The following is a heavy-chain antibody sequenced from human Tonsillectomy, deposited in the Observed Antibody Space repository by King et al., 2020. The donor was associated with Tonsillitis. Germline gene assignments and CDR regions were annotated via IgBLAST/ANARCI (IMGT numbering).Heavy chain of an antibody. D-gene: IGHD4-17*01. Sequence: VQLQESGPGLVKPSQTLSLTCTVSGGSIKSGPYYWNWIRQPAGKGLEWIGRISISGSTSSNPSLKSRVTISVDTSKNQFSLQLSSVTAADTAVYSCAREDYGDYPYWGQGTLVIVSS. CDR3: AREDYGDYPY. CDR2: ISISGST. V-gene: IGHV4-61*02. CDR1: GGSIKSGPYY. J-gene: IGHJ4*02.